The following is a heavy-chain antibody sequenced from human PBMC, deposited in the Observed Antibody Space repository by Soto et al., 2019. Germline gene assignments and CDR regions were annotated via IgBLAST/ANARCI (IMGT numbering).Heavy chain of an antibody. CDR3: ARDRPARASGYPLSPPYYYYVMDV. V-gene: IGHV4-59*01. Sequence: QVQLQESAPGLVKPSETLSLTCTVSGGSISSYCWSWIRQPPGKGMEWIVYIYYNGSTNYNPSLKSRVTISVDTSKNQFSLKLSSVTAADTAVYYCARDRPARASGYPLSPPYYYYVMDVWGQGTTVTVSS. D-gene: IGHD5-12*01. CDR1: GGSISSYC. J-gene: IGHJ6*02. CDR2: IYYNGST.